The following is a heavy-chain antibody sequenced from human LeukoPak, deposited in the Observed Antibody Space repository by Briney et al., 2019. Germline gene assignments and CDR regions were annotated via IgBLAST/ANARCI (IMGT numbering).Heavy chain of an antibody. V-gene: IGHV1-69*13. CDR2: IIPIFGTA. J-gene: IGHJ4*02. D-gene: IGHD1-26*01. CDR3: ARVGSGSYYY. CDR1: GYTFTGHY. Sequence: GASVKVSCKASGYTFTGHYMHWVRQAPGQGLEWMGGIIPIFGTANYAQKFQGRVTITADESTSTAYMELSSLRSEDTAVYYCARVGSGSYYYWGQGTLVTVSS.